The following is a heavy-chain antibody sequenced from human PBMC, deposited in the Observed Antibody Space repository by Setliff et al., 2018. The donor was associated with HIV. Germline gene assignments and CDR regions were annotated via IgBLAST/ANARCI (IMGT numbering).Heavy chain of an antibody. V-gene: IGHV4-59*01. CDR2: IYIYNSGST. J-gene: IGHJ4*02. CDR3: ARGVNFDY. D-gene: IGHD3-3*01. CDR1: GGSFSGYY. Sequence: SETLSLTCSVSGGSFSGYYWSWIRQPPGKGLEWSGYIYIYNSGSTNYNPSLTSRVTISADTSRNQFSLKLTSVTAADTAIYCCARGVNFDYWGQGTQVTVSS.